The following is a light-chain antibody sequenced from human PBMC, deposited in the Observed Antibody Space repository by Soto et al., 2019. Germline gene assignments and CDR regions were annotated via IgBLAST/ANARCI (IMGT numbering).Light chain of an antibody. V-gene: IGLV2-8*01. J-gene: IGLJ3*02. Sequence: QSALTQPPSASGSPGQSVTISCTGTSSDVGGYKYVSWYQQYPGKAPKLMIYEVSKRPSGVSDRFSGSKSGNTASLTVSGLQAEDEADYYCTSYVGSSIRVFGGGTKVTVL. CDR3: TSYVGSSIRV. CDR1: SSDVGGYKY. CDR2: EVS.